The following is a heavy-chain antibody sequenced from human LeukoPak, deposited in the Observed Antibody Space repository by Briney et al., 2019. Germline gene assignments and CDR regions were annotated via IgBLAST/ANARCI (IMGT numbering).Heavy chain of an antibody. V-gene: IGHV4-39*07. Sequence: SETLSLTCTVSGGSISSSSYYWGWICQPPGKGLEWIGSIYYSGSTYYNPSLKSRVTISVDTSKNQFSLKLSSVTAADTAVYYCARGYEAADWYFDLWGRGTLVTVSS. J-gene: IGHJ2*01. CDR2: IYYSGST. CDR3: ARGYEAADWYFDL. D-gene: IGHD5-12*01. CDR1: GGSISSSSYY.